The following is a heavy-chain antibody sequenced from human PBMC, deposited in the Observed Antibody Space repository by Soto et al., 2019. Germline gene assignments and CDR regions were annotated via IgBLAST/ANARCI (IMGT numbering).Heavy chain of an antibody. V-gene: IGHV1-3*01. D-gene: IGHD3-10*01. CDR1: GYTFTSYT. CDR2: INAGNGRE. CDR3: ARGGGWVGEASFDS. J-gene: IGHJ4*02. Sequence: QVQLEQSGAEVKKPGASVKVSCKTSGYTFTSYTLHWVRQAPGQGLEWMGWINAGNGREKYSQRFQDRVSLSTDNSATPAYMELRSLRSEDTAVYYCARGGGWVGEASFDSWGQGTQVTVSS.